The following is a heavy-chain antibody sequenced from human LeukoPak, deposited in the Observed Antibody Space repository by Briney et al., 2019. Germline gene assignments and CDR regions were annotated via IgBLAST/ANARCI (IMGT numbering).Heavy chain of an antibody. D-gene: IGHD6-6*01. CDR3: AAEGDSSSYSY. J-gene: IGHJ4*02. Sequence: GGSLRLSCAASGFTFSSYAMSWVRQAPGKGLEWVSTISGSGGSTYYADSVKGRFTISRDNSKNTLYLQMNSLRADDTAVYYCAAEGDSSSYSYWGQGTLVTVSS. CDR2: ISGSGGST. V-gene: IGHV3-23*01. CDR1: GFTFSSYA.